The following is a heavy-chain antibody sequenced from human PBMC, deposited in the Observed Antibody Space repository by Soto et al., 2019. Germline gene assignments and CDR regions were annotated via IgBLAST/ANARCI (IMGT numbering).Heavy chain of an antibody. D-gene: IGHD1-7*01. J-gene: IGHJ5*02. Sequence: SETLSLTCTVSGGSISSGGYYWSWIRQHPGKGLEWIGYIYYSGSTYYNPSLKSRVTISVDTSKNQFSLKLSSVTAADTAVYYCAREGRLELRSWFDPWGQGTLVTVSS. CDR3: AREGRLELRSWFDP. CDR2: IYYSGST. V-gene: IGHV4-31*03. CDR1: GGSISSGGYY.